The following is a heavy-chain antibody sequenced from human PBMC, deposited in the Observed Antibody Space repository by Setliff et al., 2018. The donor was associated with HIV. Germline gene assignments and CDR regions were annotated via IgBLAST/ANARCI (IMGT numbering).Heavy chain of an antibody. V-gene: IGHV3-49*04. J-gene: IGHJ4*02. CDR2: IRSKAYGGTT. CDR3: ARPQHIYADSSDDY. Sequence: PGGSLRLSCTASGFTFGDYAMSWVRQAPGQGLEWVGFIRSKAYGGTTEYAASVKGRFTISRDDSKSIAYLQMISLKTEDTAVYYCARPQHIYADSSDDYWGQGTLVTVSS. CDR1: GFTFGDYA. D-gene: IGHD3-22*01.